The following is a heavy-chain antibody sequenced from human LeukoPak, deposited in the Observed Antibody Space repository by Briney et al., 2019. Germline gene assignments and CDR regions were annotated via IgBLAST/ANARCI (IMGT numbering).Heavy chain of an antibody. CDR2: NYPGDSDT. D-gene: IGHD3-22*01. CDR1: GYSFTTYW. Sequence: PGESLKISCKGSGYSFTTYWIGWVRQMPGRGLEWMGINYPGDSDTRYSPSFQGQVTISADKSISTAYLQWSSLKASDTAMYYCARQFRDSSGYYSYYFDYWGQGTLVTVSS. J-gene: IGHJ4*02. V-gene: IGHV5-51*01. CDR3: ARQFRDSSGYYSYYFDY.